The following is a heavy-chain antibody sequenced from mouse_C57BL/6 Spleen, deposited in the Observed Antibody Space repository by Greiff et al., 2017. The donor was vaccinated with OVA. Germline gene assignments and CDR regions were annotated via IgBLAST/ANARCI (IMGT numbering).Heavy chain of an antibody. J-gene: IGHJ3*01. Sequence: VKLQESGAELVKPGASVKISCKASGYAFSSYWMNWVKQRPGKGLEWIGQIYPGDGDTNYNGKFKGKATLTADKSSSTAYMQLSSLTSEDSAVYFCARVYDGYSAWFAYWGQGTLVTVSA. CDR1: GYAFSSYW. D-gene: IGHD2-3*01. V-gene: IGHV1-80*01. CDR2: IYPGDGDT. CDR3: ARVYDGYSAWFAY.